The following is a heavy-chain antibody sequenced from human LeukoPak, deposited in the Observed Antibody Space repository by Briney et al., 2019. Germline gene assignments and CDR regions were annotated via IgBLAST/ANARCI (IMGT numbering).Heavy chain of an antibody. J-gene: IGHJ4*02. V-gene: IGHV1-8*01. CDR3: ARVTIAVAGFDY. CDR1: GYTFTSYD. Sequence: ASVKVSCKASGYTFTSYDINWVRQATGQGLEWMGWMNPNSGNTGYAQKFQGRVTMTRNTSISTAYMELSSLRSEDTAVYYCARVTIAVAGFDYWGQGTLVTVSS. D-gene: IGHD6-19*01. CDR2: MNPNSGNT.